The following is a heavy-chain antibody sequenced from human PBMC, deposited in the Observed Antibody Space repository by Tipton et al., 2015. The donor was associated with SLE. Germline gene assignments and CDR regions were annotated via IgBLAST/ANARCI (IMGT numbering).Heavy chain of an antibody. D-gene: IGHD6-19*01. V-gene: IGHV4-61*02. Sequence: LRLSCTVSGGSISSGGHYWSWIRQPAGKGLEWIGRIHASGSSGNTNYNPSLKSRVTISVDTSKNQFSLELSSVTAADTAVYYCARETEDTGWIHSRDYIYYYYYVDVWGQVTTVTVSS. J-gene: IGHJ6*03. CDR3: ARETEDTGWIHSRDYIYYYYYVDV. CDR2: IHASGSSGNT. CDR1: GGSISSGGHY.